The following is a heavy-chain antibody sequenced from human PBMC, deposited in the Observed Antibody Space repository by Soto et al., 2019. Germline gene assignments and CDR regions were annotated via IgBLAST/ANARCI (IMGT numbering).Heavy chain of an antibody. CDR1: GGSISSGGYY. J-gene: IGHJ3*02. D-gene: IGHD3-22*01. CDR2: IYYSGST. Sequence: SETLSLTCTVSGGSISSGGYYWIWSRQHPGKGLEGIGYIYYSGSTYYNPSLKSRVTISVDTSKNQFSLKLSSVTAADTAVYYCARMYYYASSGRAEHAFDIWGPGTMVTVSS. V-gene: IGHV4-31*03. CDR3: ARMYYYASSGRAEHAFDI.